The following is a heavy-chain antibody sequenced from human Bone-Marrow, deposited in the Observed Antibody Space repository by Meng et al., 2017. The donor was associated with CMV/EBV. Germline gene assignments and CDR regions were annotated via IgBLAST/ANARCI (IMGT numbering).Heavy chain of an antibody. CDR2: IYYSGST. CDR3: AGTGTNGQFDY. J-gene: IGHJ4*02. Sequence: GSLRLSCTVSGGSICSYYWSWIRQPPGKGLEWIGYIYYSGSTNYNPSLRSRVTISVDTSKNQFSLKLSSVTAADTAVYYCAGTGTNGQFDYWGQGTLVTVSS. V-gene: IGHV4-59*01. CDR1: GGSICSYY. D-gene: IGHD1-1*01.